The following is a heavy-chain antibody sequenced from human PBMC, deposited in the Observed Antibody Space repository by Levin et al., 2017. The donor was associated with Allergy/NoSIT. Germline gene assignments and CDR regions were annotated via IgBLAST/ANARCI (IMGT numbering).Heavy chain of an antibody. CDR2: IHYSGST. V-gene: IGHV4-59*08. D-gene: IGHD2/OR15-2a*01. Sequence: SETLSLTCTVSGASISSYYWSWIRQPPGKGLEWIGYIHYSGSTNYNPSLQSRVTISVATSKTQFSLKLSSVTAADTAVYYCARGGIVHTFDPWGQGTLVTVSS. J-gene: IGHJ5*02. CDR1: GASISSYY. CDR3: ARGGIVHTFDP.